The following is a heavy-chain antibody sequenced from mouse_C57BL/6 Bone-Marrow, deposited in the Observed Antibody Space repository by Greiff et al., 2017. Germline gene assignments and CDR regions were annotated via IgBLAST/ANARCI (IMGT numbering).Heavy chain of an antibody. J-gene: IGHJ3*01. V-gene: IGHV3-6*01. Sequence: EVKLMESGPGLVKPSQSLSLTCSVTGYSITSGYYWNWIRQFPGNKLEWMGYISYDGSNNYNPSLKNRIPITRDTSKNQFFLKLNSVTTEDTATYYCARDNYGSSYAWFAYWGQGTLVTVSA. CDR2: ISYDGSN. CDR1: GYSITSGYY. D-gene: IGHD1-1*01. CDR3: ARDNYGSSYAWFAY.